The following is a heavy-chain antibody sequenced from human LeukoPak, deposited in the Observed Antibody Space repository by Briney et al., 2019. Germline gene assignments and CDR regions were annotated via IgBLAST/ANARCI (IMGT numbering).Heavy chain of an antibody. Sequence: GGSLRLSCAASGFTFSSYSMNWVRQAPGKGLEWVSSISSSSSYIYYADSVKGRFTISRDNAKNSLYLQMNSLSAEDTAVYYCAGYCSSTSCPFDYWGQGTLVTVSS. V-gene: IGHV3-21*01. J-gene: IGHJ4*02. CDR2: ISSSSSYI. CDR3: AGYCSSTSCPFDY. D-gene: IGHD2-2*01. CDR1: GFTFSSYS.